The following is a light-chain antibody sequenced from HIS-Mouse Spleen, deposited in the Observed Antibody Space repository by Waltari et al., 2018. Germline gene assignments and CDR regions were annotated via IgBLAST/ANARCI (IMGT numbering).Light chain of an antibody. CDR1: SSDVGGYNY. J-gene: IGLJ3*02. Sequence: QSVLTQPASVSGSPGQSITISCTGTSSDVGGYNYVSWYQQHPGKAPKLMIYDVSNRTSGVSNRFSGSKSGNTAALTISGLQAEDEADYDCSSYTSSSTRVFGGGTKLTVL. CDR3: SSYTSSSTRV. V-gene: IGLV2-14*03. CDR2: DVS.